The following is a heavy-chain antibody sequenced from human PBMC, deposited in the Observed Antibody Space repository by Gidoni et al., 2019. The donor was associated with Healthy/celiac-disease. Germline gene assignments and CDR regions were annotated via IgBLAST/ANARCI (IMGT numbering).Heavy chain of an antibody. CDR1: GFTFSSFA. D-gene: IGHD3-10*01. J-gene: IGHJ3*02. CDR3: AKASGRRDSSPRSI. Sequence: EAQVLESGGGSVQPGGSLRLSCAASGFTFSSFAMSWVRQAPGKGLEWVSDISGSGGSTYYAASVKGRFTISRDNSKNTLYLQMNSLRAEDTAVYYCAKASGRRDSSPRSIWGQGTMVTVSS. V-gene: IGHV3-23*01. CDR2: ISGSGGST.